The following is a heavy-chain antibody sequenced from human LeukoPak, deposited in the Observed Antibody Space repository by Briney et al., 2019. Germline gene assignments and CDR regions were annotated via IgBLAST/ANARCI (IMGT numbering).Heavy chain of an antibody. CDR3: ARAPITSPFYFDY. CDR1: GFAFDEHG. V-gene: IGHV3-20*04. CDR2: INWSGGST. D-gene: IGHD2-2*01. Sequence: GGSLRLSCTASGFAFDEHGMSWVRQVPGKGPEWVSGINWSGGSTGYADPLRGRFTISRDNAKNSLYLQMDSLRAEDTALYYCARAPITSPFYFDYWGQGTLVTVSS. J-gene: IGHJ4*02.